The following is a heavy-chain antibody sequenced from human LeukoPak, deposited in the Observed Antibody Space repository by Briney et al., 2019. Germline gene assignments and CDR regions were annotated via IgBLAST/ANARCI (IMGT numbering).Heavy chain of an antibody. CDR1: GFTFSISS. Sequence: PGGSLRLSCAASGFTFSISSMNWVRQAPGKGLEWVSFISSSSTTIYYVDSVKGRFTISRDNAKNSLYLQMNSLRDEDTAVYYCARDKPAAGNFEYWGQGTLVTVSS. J-gene: IGHJ4*02. CDR3: ARDKPAAGNFEY. V-gene: IGHV3-48*02. CDR2: ISSSSTTI. D-gene: IGHD6-13*01.